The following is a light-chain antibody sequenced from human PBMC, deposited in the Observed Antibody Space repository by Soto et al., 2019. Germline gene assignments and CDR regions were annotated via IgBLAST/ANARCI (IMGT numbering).Light chain of an antibody. J-gene: IGLJ2*01. CDR2: EVS. V-gene: IGLV2-14*01. CDR3: SSYTSSNILEV. CDR1: SSDVGGYNY. Sequence: QSALTQPTSVSGSPGQSITISCTGTSSDVGGYNYVSWYQQHPGKAPKLMIYEVSNRPSGVSYRFSGSKSGNTASLTISGLQDEDEADYYCSSYTSSNILEVFGGGTKVTVL.